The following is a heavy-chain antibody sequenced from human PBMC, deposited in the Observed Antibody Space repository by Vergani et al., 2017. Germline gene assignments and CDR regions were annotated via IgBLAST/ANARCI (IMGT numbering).Heavy chain of an antibody. CDR2: IQFDGSNQ. Sequence: QVQLVESGGGVVQRGGSLRLSCATSGFTLSNYDMQWIRQGPGKGLEFVAFIQFDGSNQYYAYSVKGRFTLSRDFSNNTLYLQMNSLRTDDTATYYCAKHFRSWGIDYWGQGTQVIVSS. CDR1: GFTLSNYD. V-gene: IGHV3-30*02. CDR3: AKHFRSWGIDY. D-gene: IGHD3-10*01. J-gene: IGHJ4*02.